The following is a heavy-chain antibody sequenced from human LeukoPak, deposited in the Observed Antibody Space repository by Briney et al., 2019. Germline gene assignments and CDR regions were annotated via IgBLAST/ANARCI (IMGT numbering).Heavy chain of an antibody. Sequence: ASVKVSCKASGGTFSSYAISWVRQAPGQGLEWMGRIIPILGIANYAQKFQGRVTITAYKSTSTAYMELSSLRSEDTAVYYCARERAYYYDSSGYPRYYFDYWGQGTLVTVSS. CDR2: IIPILGIA. CDR3: ARERAYYYDSSGYPRYYFDY. J-gene: IGHJ4*02. V-gene: IGHV1-69*04. CDR1: GGTFSSYA. D-gene: IGHD3-22*01.